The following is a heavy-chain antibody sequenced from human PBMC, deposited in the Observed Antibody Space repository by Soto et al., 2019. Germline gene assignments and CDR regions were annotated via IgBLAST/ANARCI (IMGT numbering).Heavy chain of an antibody. CDR1: GGTFSRYS. CDR2: VIPIFGIP. Sequence: SVKVSCKASGGTFSRYSITWVRQAPGHGLEWIGRVIPIFGIPTYAQKFQGRVTFTADESTSTAYMELSSLRSDDTAVYYCAREDRDRETGLVPAAIDGMDVWGQGTTVTVSS. J-gene: IGHJ6*02. CDR3: AREDRDRETGLVPAAIDGMDV. V-gene: IGHV1-69*13. D-gene: IGHD2-2*01.